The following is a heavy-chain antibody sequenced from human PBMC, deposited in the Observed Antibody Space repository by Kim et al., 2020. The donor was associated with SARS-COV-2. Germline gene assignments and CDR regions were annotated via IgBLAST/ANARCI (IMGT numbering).Heavy chain of an antibody. CDR2: IKEDGSEK. V-gene: IGHV3-7*01. D-gene: IGHD2-15*01. CDR3: ARDRRYSLDY. Sequence: GGSLRLSCVASGFTFTTNWMSWVRQAPGKGLEWVAKIKEDGSEKYYASSVEGRFTISRDNAKNSLYLQMNSLSVEDTAVYYCARDRRYSLDYWGQGTLVTVSS. J-gene: IGHJ4*02. CDR1: GFTFTTNW.